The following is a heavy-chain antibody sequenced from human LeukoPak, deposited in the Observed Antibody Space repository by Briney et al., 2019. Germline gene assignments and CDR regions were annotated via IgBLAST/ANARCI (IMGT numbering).Heavy chain of an antibody. J-gene: IGHJ6*03. CDR1: GGSISSRNW. D-gene: IGHD1-20*01. CDR2: IYHSGST. CDR3: ARTTYKWNPYYYYYMDV. V-gene: IGHV4-4*02. Sequence: SETLSLTCAVSGGSISSRNWWSWVRQPPGKGLEWIGEIYHSGSTNYNPSLNSRVTISIVQSNNQFSLKLSSVTAADTAVYYCARTTYKWNPYYYYYMDVWGKGTTVTVSS.